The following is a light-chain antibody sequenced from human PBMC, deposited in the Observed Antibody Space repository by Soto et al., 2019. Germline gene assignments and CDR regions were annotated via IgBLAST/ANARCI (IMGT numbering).Light chain of an antibody. CDR2: GAS. V-gene: IGKV3-20*01. Sequence: EIVLTQSPGTLSLSPGERATLSCRASQSVSSSYLAWYQQKPGQAPRLLIYGASGRATGIPDRFSGSGSGTDFTVTISRLEPEDFAVYYCHQYGSSRGFTFGPGTKVDIK. J-gene: IGKJ3*01. CDR1: QSVSSSY. CDR3: HQYGSSRGFT.